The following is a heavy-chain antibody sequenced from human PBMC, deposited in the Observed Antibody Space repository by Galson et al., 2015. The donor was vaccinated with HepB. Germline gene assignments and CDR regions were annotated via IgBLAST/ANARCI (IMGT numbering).Heavy chain of an antibody. D-gene: IGHD2-15*01. CDR2: INPSGGT. CDR1: GYTFTSYY. Sequence: SVKVSCKASGYTFTSYYMHWVRQAPGQGLEWMGIINPSGGTRYAQKFQGRVTMTRDTSTSTVYMELRSLRPDDTAVYYCARGALVAVVGGTQNNWFDPWGQGTLVTVSS. J-gene: IGHJ5*02. V-gene: IGHV1-46*01. CDR3: ARGALVAVVGGTQNNWFDP.